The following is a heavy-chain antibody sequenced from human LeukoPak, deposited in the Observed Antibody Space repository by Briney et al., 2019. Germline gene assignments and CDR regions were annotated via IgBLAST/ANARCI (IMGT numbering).Heavy chain of an antibody. CDR2: ISGSGGST. V-gene: IGHV3-23*01. Sequence: PGGSLRLSCAASGFTFSDYYMSWIRQAPGKGLEWVSAISGSGGSTYFADSVKGRFTISRDSSKNTLYLQMNSLRAEDTAVYYCAKHNGNYYYYYGLDVWGQGTTVTVSS. CDR1: GFTFSDYY. CDR3: AKHNGNYYYYYGLDV. J-gene: IGHJ6*02. D-gene: IGHD1-26*01.